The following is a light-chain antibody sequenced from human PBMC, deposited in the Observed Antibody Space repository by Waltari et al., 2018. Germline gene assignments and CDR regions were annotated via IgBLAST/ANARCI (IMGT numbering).Light chain of an antibody. V-gene: IGLV2-23*02. J-gene: IGLJ3*02. Sequence: QSALTQPASVSGSPGQSITISCTGTTTDVGTHNFVSWYQQHPGKAPNLLFYAVTQRPSGVSNRFSGSKSGNTASLTISGLQPEDETDYYCCSFVDRSTWVFGGGTKVTVL. CDR2: AVT. CDR1: TTDVGTHNF. CDR3: CSFVDRSTWV.